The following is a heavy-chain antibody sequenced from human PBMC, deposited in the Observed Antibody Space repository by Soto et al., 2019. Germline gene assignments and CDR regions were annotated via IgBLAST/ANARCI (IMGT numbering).Heavy chain of an antibody. CDR3: ARDPIGGGAPYYADY. J-gene: IGHJ4*02. Sequence: ASVKVSCKASGYSFSAYYIHWLGQAPGQGPEWMGWINTNSGGTDYAQKFQGRVTMTRDMSINTAYMYLSGLRSDDTAVYYCARDPIGGGAPYYADYWGQGTLVTVSS. CDR2: INTNSGGT. D-gene: IGHD3-3*01. CDR1: GYSFSAYY. V-gene: IGHV1-2*02.